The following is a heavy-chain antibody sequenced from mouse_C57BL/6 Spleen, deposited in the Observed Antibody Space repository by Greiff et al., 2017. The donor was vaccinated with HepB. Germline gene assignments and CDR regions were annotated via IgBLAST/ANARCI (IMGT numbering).Heavy chain of an antibody. V-gene: IGHV1-69*01. J-gene: IGHJ4*01. CDR3: ARRKLGQGAMDY. Sequence: QVQLQQPGAELVMPGASVKLSCKASGYTFTSYWMHWVKQRPGQGLEWIGEIDPSDSYTNYNQKFKGKSTLTVDKSSSKAYMQLSSLTSEDSAVYYCARRKLGQGAMDYWGQGTSVTVSS. D-gene: IGHD4-1*01. CDR1: GYTFTSYW. CDR2: IDPSDSYT.